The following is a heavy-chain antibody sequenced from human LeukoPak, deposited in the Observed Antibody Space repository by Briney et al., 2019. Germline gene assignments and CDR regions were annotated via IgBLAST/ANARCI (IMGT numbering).Heavy chain of an antibody. Sequence: GGSLRLSCAASGFTFSSYAMHWVRQAPGKGLEWVAVISYDGSDKYYADSVQGRFTISRDYSKNTLYLQMDSLRAEDTAVYYCARDPAYYGSGRSYFDYWGQGTLVTVSS. J-gene: IGHJ4*02. CDR2: ISYDGSDK. CDR3: ARDPAYYGSGRSYFDY. V-gene: IGHV3-30*04. CDR1: GFTFSSYA. D-gene: IGHD3-10*01.